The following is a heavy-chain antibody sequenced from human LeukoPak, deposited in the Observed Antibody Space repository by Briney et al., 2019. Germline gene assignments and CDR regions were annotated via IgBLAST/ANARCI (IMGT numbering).Heavy chain of an antibody. Sequence: GGSLRLSCAASGFTFSSYAMNWVRQAPGKGLEWVSAISGSGGSTYYADSVKGRFTISRDNSRNTLYLQMNSLRAEDTAVYYCAKESTILNHFDYWGPGTLVTVSS. D-gene: IGHD3-9*01. V-gene: IGHV3-23*01. CDR1: GFTFSSYA. CDR3: AKESTILNHFDY. CDR2: ISGSGGST. J-gene: IGHJ4*02.